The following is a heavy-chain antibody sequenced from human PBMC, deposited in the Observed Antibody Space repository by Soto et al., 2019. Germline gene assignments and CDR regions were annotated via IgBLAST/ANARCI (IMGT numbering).Heavy chain of an antibody. CDR1: GFTFSSYS. CDR3: ARGGSGCFDP. J-gene: IGHJ5*02. CDR2: ISSGSSDK. Sequence: EVQLVESGGGLVKPGGSLRLSCAGSGFTFSSYSMNWVRQAPGKGLEWVSSISSGSSDKYYADSVKGRFTISRDNAKNSLYLQMNSLRAEDTAVYYCARGGSGCFDPWGQGILVTVSS. D-gene: IGHD3-16*01. V-gene: IGHV3-21*01.